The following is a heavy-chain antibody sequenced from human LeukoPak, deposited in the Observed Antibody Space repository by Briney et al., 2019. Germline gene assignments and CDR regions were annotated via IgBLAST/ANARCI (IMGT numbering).Heavy chain of an antibody. CDR2: IRYDGSNK. CDR1: GFTFSSYG. J-gene: IGHJ5*02. Sequence: PGGSLRLSCAASGFTFSSYGMYWVRQAPGKGLEWVAFIRYDGSNKYYADSVKGRFTISRDNSKNTLYLQMKSLRAEDTAVYYCARGAVGATPYVWFHPCGQGTLVTVSS. D-gene: IGHD1-26*01. V-gene: IGHV3-30*02. CDR3: ARGAVGATPYVWFHP.